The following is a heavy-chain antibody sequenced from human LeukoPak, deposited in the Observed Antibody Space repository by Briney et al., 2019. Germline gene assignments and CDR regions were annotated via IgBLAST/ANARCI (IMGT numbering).Heavy chain of an antibody. V-gene: IGHV1-24*01. D-gene: IGHD3-22*01. CDR2: FDLEDGET. CDR1: GYTLTELS. Sequence: ASVTVSRKVSGYTLTELSMHWVRQAHGKGLEWVGGFDLEDGETIYAQKFQGRVTMTVDTATDTDYMELSSLKSEDTAVYYCATLGDNYYDSSGTRDYWGQGTLVTVSS. J-gene: IGHJ4*02. CDR3: ATLGDNYYDSSGTRDY.